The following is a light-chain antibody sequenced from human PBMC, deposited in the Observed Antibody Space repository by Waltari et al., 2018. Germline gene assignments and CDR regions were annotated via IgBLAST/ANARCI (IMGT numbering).Light chain of an antibody. V-gene: IGLV2-14*02. CDR2: GVS. J-gene: IGLJ1*01. CDR1: SGDVGGYNL. Sequence: QSALTQPASVSGSPGQSITISCTGTSGDVGGYNLVSWYQHPPGQAPKLMIYGVSGRPLGVSNRFTGSKSGGTASLTISGLQADDEADYYCSSYTNTRIYVFGTGTKVTVL. CDR3: SSYTNTRIYV.